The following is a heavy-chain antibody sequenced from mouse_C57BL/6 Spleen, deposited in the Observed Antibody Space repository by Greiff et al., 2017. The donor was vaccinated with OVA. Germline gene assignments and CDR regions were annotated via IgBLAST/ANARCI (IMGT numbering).Heavy chain of an antibody. Sequence: VQLKESGPELVKPGASVKIPCKASGYTFTDYNMDWVKQSHGKSLEWIGDINPNNGGTIYNQKFKGKATLTVDKSSSTAYMELRSLTSEDTAVYYCARSRDDPWFAYWGQGTLVTVSA. CDR1: GYTFTDYN. V-gene: IGHV1-18*01. CDR3: ARSRDDPWFAY. J-gene: IGHJ3*01. CDR2: INPNNGGT. D-gene: IGHD2-14*01.